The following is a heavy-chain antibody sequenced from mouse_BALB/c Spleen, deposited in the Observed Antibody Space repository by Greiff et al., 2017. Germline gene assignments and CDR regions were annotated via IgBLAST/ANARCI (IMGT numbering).Heavy chain of an antibody. CDR3: AGGYYGNYVGD. CDR1: GYSFTDYN. V-gene: IGHV1S135*01. D-gene: IGHD2-1*01. CDR2: IDPYNGGT. J-gene: IGHJ2*01. Sequence: EVQLMESGPELVKPGASVKVSCTASGYSFTDYNMYWVKQSPGKSLEWIGYIDPYNGGTSNNQKFKSKTTLTVDKSSSTAFMHLISLTSEDAAVYYCAGGYYGNYVGDWGQGTTLTVSA.